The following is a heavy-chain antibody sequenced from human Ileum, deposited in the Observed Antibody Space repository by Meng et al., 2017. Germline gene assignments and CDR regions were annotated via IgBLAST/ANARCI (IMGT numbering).Heavy chain of an antibody. V-gene: IGHV4-4*02. CDR3: ARHIGVPGTRGFDY. Sequence: QVQLQECGPGLVQPSETLSLTCSVSGASLSSVNWWSWVRQSPGKGLEWIGEMYHSGTTNYNPSLKSRVTISLDTSKNQLSLKLTSVTAADTAVYYCARHIGVPGTRGFDYWGQGTLVTVSS. CDR1: GASLSSVNW. J-gene: IGHJ4*02. CDR2: MYHSGTT. D-gene: IGHD6-19*01.